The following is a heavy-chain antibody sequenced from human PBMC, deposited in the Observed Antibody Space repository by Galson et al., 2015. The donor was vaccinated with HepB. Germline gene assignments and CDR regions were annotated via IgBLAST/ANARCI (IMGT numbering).Heavy chain of an antibody. J-gene: IGHJ4*02. Sequence: SETLSLTCAVYGGSFSGYYWSWIRQPPGKGLEWIGEINHSGSTNYNPSLKSRVTISVDTSKNQFSLKLSSVTAADTAVYYCARGPGYSGYDYPGWGQGTLVTVSS. CDR1: GGSFSGYY. CDR2: INHSGST. CDR3: ARGPGYSGYDYPG. V-gene: IGHV4-34*01. D-gene: IGHD5-12*01.